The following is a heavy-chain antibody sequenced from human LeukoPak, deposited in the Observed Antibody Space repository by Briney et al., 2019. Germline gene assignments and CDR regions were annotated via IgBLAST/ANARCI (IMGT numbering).Heavy chain of an antibody. CDR1: RFTFSNYG. Sequence: PGGSLRLSCAASRFTFSNYGMHWVRQAPGKGLEWVAVIWYDGSKKYYADSVKGRFTISRDDSKNTLYLQMNSLRGEDTAVYYCARDFCSTTSCLDYWGQGTLVTVSS. J-gene: IGHJ4*02. V-gene: IGHV3-33*01. D-gene: IGHD2-2*01. CDR3: ARDFCSTTSCLDY. CDR2: IWYDGSKK.